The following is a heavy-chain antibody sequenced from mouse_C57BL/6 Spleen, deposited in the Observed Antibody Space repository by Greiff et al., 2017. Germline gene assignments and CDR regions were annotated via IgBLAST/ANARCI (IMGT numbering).Heavy chain of an antibody. CDR1: GYTFTDYE. D-gene: IGHD1-3*01. CDR2: IDPETGGT. CDR3: TRFAYNYAMDY. Sequence: VQLQQSGAELVRPGASVTLSCKASGYTFTDYEMHWVKQTPVHGLEWIGAIDPETGGTAYNQKFKGKAILTADKSSSTAYMELRSLTSEDSAVYYCTRFAYNYAMDYWGQGTSVTVSS. V-gene: IGHV1-15*01. J-gene: IGHJ4*01.